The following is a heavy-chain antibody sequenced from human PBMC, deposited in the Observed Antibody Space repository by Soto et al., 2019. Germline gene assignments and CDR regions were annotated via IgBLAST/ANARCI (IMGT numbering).Heavy chain of an antibody. CDR1: GYTFTSYA. D-gene: IGHD2-15*01. J-gene: IGHJ5*02. Sequence: ASVKVSCKASGYTFTSYAMHWVRQAPGQRPEWMGWINAGNGNTKYSQNFQGRVTITRDTSASTAYMELSSLRSEDTAVYYCAREECSGGSCLGGNWFDPWGQGTLVTVSS. CDR2: INAGNGNT. V-gene: IGHV1-3*01. CDR3: AREECSGGSCLGGNWFDP.